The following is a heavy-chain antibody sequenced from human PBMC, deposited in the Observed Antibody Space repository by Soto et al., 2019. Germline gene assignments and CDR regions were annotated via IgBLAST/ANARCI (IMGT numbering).Heavy chain of an antibody. J-gene: IGHJ5*02. CDR3: AGSIVVVPAAMGRNWFDP. Sequence: QVQLVQSGAEVKKPGSSVKVSCKASGGTFSSYTISWVRQAPGQGLEWMGRIIPILGIANYAQKFQGRVTITADKATSTAYMELSSLRSEDTAVYYCAGSIVVVPAAMGRNWFDPWGQGTLVTVSS. CDR2: IIPILGIA. CDR1: GGTFSSYT. V-gene: IGHV1-69*02. D-gene: IGHD2-2*01.